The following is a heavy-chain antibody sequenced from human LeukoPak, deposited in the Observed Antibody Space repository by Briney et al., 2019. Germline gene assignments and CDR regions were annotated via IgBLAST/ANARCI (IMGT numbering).Heavy chain of an antibody. CDR1: GGSISSYY. CDR3: VRQPYMLGAYYFDY. J-gene: IGHJ4*02. CDR2: TYYSGST. D-gene: IGHD1-26*01. Sequence: SETLSLTCSVSGGSISSYYWSWIRQPPGKGLEWIGYTYYSGSTNYNPSLKSRVTISADTSKNQFSLKLGSVTAADTAVYYCVRQPYMLGAYYFDYWGQGTLVTVSS. V-gene: IGHV4-59*08.